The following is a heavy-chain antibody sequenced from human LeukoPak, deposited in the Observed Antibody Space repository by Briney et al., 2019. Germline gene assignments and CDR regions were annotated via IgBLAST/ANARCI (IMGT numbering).Heavy chain of an antibody. CDR2: IIPIFGTA. CDR1: GGTFSSHA. J-gene: IGHJ4*02. Sequence: SVKVSCKASGGTFSSHAISWVRQAPGQGLEWMGGIIPIFGTANYAQKFQGRVTITADESTSTAYMELRRLRSDDTAVYYCARGKMSDYYDSSGYDSLDYWGQGTLVTVSS. CDR3: ARGKMSDYYDSSGYDSLDY. V-gene: IGHV1-69*01. D-gene: IGHD3-22*01.